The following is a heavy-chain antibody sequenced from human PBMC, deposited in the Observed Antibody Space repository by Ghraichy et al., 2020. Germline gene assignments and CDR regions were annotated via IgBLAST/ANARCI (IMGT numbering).Heavy chain of an antibody. Sequence: SVKVSCKGSGGIFSTYDFSWVRQAPGRGLEWMGGITPIFGTANYAQKFQGRVTIIADESTTTVYMQVTSLRSEDTAVYYCARGVTNLRSGPYFDSWGQGTLVTVSS. CDR3: ARGVTNLRSGPYFDS. D-gene: IGHD3-3*01. V-gene: IGHV1-69*13. CDR1: GGIFSTYD. J-gene: IGHJ4*02. CDR2: ITPIFGTA.